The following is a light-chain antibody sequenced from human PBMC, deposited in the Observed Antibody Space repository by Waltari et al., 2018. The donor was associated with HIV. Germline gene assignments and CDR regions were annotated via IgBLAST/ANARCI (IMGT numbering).Light chain of an antibody. CDR2: KVS. CDR3: MQGTHWPYT. CDR1: QSLVYRNGTTY. J-gene: IGKJ2*01. Sequence: DVVMTQSPLSLPVTLGQPASISCRSSQSLVYRNGTTYLNWFQQRPGQSPRRLIYKVSNRDSGVPDRFSGSGSGSDFTLKISRVEAEDVGVYYCMQGTHWPYTFGQGTKLKIK. V-gene: IGKV2-30*01.